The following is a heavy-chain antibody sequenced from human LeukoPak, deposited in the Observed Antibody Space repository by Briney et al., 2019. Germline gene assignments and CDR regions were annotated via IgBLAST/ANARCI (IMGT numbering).Heavy chain of an antibody. CDR3: ARRAPFSNWFDP. CDR1: GASITNDDYY. CDR2: IYFSGST. J-gene: IGHJ5*02. V-gene: IGHV4-31*03. Sequence: SQTLSLTCTVSGASITNDDYYWSSIRQHPGKGLEWIGYIYFSGSTYYNPTLKSRASVSVDTSKSQFSLRLTSVTAADTAVYYCARRAPFSNWFDPWGQGTLVIVSS. D-gene: IGHD2-2*01.